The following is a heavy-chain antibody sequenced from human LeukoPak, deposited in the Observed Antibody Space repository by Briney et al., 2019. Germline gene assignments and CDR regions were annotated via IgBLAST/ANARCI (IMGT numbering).Heavy chain of an antibody. CDR3: AKVHPGGYYYYYGMDV. V-gene: IGHV3-23*01. CDR2: ISGSGGST. J-gene: IGHJ6*02. D-gene: IGHD3-16*01. CDR1: GFTFSSYA. Sequence: PGGSLRLSCAASGFTFSSYAMSWVRQAPGKGLEWVSAISGSGGSTYYADSVKGRFTISRDNSNNTLYLQMNSLRAEDTAVYYCAKVHPGGYYYYYGMDVWGQGTTVTVSS.